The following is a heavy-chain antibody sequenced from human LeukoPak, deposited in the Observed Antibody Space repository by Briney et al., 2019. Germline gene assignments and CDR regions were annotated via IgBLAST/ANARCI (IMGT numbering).Heavy chain of an antibody. CDR1: GFTFSSYW. V-gene: IGHV3-21*04. J-gene: IGHJ4*02. CDR3: AKDHLPGIVVADRDY. Sequence: PGGSLRLSCAASGFTFSSYWMHWVRQAPGKGLEWVSSISSSSSYIYYADSVKGRFTISRDNSKNTLYLQINSLRAEDTAVYYCAKDHLPGIVVADRDYWGQGTLVTVSS. D-gene: IGHD6-19*01. CDR2: ISSSSSYI.